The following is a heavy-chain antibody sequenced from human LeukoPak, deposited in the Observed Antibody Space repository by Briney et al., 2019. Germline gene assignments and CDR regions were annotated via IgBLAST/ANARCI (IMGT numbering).Heavy chain of an antibody. CDR3: ARGSSGYSNSP. J-gene: IGHJ5*02. CDR2: IKQDGSEK. CDR1: GFSFSSYW. Sequence: PGGSLRLSCAASGFSFSSYWMSWVRQAPGKGLEWVANIKQDGSEKYYVDSVKGRFTISRDNAKNSLYLQMNSLRAEDTAVYYCARGSSGYSNSPWGQGTLVTVSS. D-gene: IGHD3-22*01. V-gene: IGHV3-7*04.